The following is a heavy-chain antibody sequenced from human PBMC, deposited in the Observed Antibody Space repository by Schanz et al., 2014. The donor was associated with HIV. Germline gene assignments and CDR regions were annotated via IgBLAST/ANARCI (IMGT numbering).Heavy chain of an antibody. CDR1: GLTFIHPAFTFTMAW. Sequence: EVQLVESGGGLERPGGSRTLSCAASGLTFIHPAFTFTMAWMAWVRQAPGKGLEWVGLIKTYDVGETTEYAAPVKGRFDLSRDDSKNILFLHRSGLKTEDTGVYYCVTGAVRWHRPAWGQGTLVTVSS. CDR3: VTGAVRWHRPA. J-gene: IGHJ5*02. D-gene: IGHD2-15*01. V-gene: IGHV3-15*01. CDR2: IKTYDVGETT.